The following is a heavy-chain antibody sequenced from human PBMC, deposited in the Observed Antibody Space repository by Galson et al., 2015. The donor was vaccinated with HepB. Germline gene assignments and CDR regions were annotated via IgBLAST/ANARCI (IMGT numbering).Heavy chain of an antibody. D-gene: IGHD2-21*02. V-gene: IGHV3-30*04. J-gene: IGHJ4*02. CDR2: ISYDASNK. Sequence: SLRLSCAASGFTFSRYSMHWVRQAPGKGLDWVAFISYDASNKYYADSVKGRFTISRDNFKNTMFLQMKSLRAEDTAIYYCARDRWRLVDYWGQGTLVSVSS. CDR1: GFTFSRYS. CDR3: ARDRWRLVDY.